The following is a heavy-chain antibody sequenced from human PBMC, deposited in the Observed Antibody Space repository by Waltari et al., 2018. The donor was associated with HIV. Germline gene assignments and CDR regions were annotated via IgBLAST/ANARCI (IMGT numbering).Heavy chain of an antibody. Sequence: VRQAPGKGLEWVGRIKSETDGGTTDYAAPVRGRFTISRDDSKNALFLQMNSLKTEDTAVYYCTRNYRTHYFDYWGQGTLVTVSS. CDR3: TRNYRTHYFDY. CDR2: IKSETDGGTT. J-gene: IGHJ4*02. D-gene: IGHD1-7*01. V-gene: IGHV3-15*01.